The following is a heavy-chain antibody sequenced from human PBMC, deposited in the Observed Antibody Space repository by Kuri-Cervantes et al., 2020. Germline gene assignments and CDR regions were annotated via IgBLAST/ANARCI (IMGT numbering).Heavy chain of an antibody. CDR3: AREAGKRGYSSTWYYFQH. Sequence: ASVKVSCKASGYTFTDYYIHWVRQAPGQGLEWMGWINPNNGGTKYAQKFQGRVTLTRDTSISTAYMELSGLTSDDTAVYYCAREAGKRGYSSTWYYFQHWGQGTLVTVSS. V-gene: IGHV1-2*02. D-gene: IGHD6-13*01. CDR2: INPNNGGT. CDR1: GYTFTDYY. J-gene: IGHJ1*01.